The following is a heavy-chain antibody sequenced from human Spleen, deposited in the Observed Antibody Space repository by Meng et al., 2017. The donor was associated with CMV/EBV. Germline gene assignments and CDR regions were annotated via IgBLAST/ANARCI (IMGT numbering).Heavy chain of an antibody. CDR2: INIDGSVT. Sequence: GESLKISCAASGFTFSNYWMYWVRQGPGKGMVWVSRINIDGSVTRYADSVKGRFTISRDNAKNTLYLQMNSLRAEDTAVYYCARVWDYSGSSTEAFDLWGQGTMVTVSS. J-gene: IGHJ3*01. CDR1: GFTFSNYW. CDR3: ARVWDYSGSSTEAFDL. V-gene: IGHV3-74*01. D-gene: IGHD1-26*01.